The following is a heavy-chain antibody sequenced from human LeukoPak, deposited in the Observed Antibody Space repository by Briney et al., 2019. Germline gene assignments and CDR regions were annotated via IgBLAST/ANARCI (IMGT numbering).Heavy chain of an antibody. D-gene: IGHD6-13*01. Sequence: PSETLSLTCTVSGYSISSGYYWGWIRQPPGKGLEWIGTFYESGSTYYNPSLESRVTISVDTSKNQFSLKLNSVTAADTAVYYCARAIRAAAGIVYYYYYMDVWGKGTTVTVSS. CDR2: FYESGST. CDR1: GYSISSGYY. V-gene: IGHV4-38-2*02. J-gene: IGHJ6*03. CDR3: ARAIRAAAGIVYYYYYMDV.